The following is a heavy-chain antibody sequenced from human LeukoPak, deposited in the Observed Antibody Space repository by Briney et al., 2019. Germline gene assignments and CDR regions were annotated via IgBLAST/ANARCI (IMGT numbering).Heavy chain of an antibody. CDR1: GFTVSSNY. V-gene: IGHV3-53*01. CDR3: TRSNAFDI. CDR2: IYSGGST. Sequence: GGSLRLSCAASGFTVSSNYMSWVRQAPGKGLEWVSIIYSGGSTFYADSVKGRFTISRDNSKNTLYLQMNSLRAEDTAVYYCTRSNAFDIRGQGTMVTVSS. J-gene: IGHJ3*02.